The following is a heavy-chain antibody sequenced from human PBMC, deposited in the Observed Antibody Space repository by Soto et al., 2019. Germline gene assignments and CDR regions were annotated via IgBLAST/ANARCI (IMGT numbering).Heavy chain of an antibody. CDR1: GYTFTTYA. Sequence: QVQLLQSGAEVKKPGASVKVSCKASGYTFTTYALHWVRQAPGQRLEWMGWINAENGNTKYSQKFQGRVTITRDTSASTAYMELSSLRSEDTAVYYCARDIFGLHIIGVSDFWGQGTLVTVSS. V-gene: IGHV1-3*01. CDR2: INAENGNT. CDR3: ARDIFGLHIIGVSDF. J-gene: IGHJ4*02. D-gene: IGHD3-3*01.